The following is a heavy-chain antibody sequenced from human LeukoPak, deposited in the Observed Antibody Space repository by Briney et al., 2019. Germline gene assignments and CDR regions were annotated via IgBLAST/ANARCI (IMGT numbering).Heavy chain of an antibody. J-gene: IGHJ5*02. D-gene: IGHD3-10*01. V-gene: IGHV3-11*01. CDR3: ARASSPWFRVERAFDP. CDR1: GFTFSDYY. Sequence: GSLRLSCAASGFTFSDYYMSWIRQAAGKGLEWLAYISGSITTIYIPDSVKGRFTISRDNANNSLYLQMNSLTAEDTAVYYCARASSPWFRVERAFDPWGQGTLVTVSS. CDR2: ISGSITTI.